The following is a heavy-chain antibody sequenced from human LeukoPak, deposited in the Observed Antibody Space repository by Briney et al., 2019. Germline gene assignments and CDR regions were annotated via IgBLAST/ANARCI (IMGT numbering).Heavy chain of an antibody. D-gene: IGHD6-19*01. V-gene: IGHV3-23*01. CDR2: ISGSGGST. J-gene: IGHJ4*02. CDR1: GFTFSSYA. Sequence: GGSLSLFCAASGFTFSSYAVSWVRQAPGKGLEWVSAISGSGGSTYYADSVKGRFTISRDNSKNTLYLQMNSLRAEDTAVYYCAKTPNSYTSGWYDYWGQGTLVTVSS. CDR3: AKTPNSYTSGWYDY.